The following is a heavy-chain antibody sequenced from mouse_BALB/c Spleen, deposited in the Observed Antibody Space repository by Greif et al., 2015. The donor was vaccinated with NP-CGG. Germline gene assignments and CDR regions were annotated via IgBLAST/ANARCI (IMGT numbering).Heavy chain of an antibody. CDR1: GYTFTDYN. V-gene: IGHV1-18*01. CDR2: INPNNGGT. J-gene: IGHJ1*01. CDR3: ARGYYGYPRYWYFDV. Sequence: EVQLQQSGPELVKPGASVKIPCKASGYTFTDYNMDWVKQSHGKSLEWIGDINPNNGGTIYNQKFKGKATLTVDKSSSTAYMELRSLTSEDTAVYYCARGYYGYPRYWYFDVWGAGTTVTVSS. D-gene: IGHD1-2*01.